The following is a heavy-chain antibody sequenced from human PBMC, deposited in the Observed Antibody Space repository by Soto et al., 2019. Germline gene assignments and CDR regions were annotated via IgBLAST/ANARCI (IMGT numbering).Heavy chain of an antibody. Sequence: GGSLRLSCAASGFTFDDYAMHWVRQAPGQGLEWVSGIRWNSGSIGYADSVKGRFTISRVNAKNSLYLQMNSLRAEDPALYYCAKDYYLGGYYGMDVWGQGTTVTVSS. D-gene: IGHD3-16*01. CDR2: IRWNSGSI. CDR1: GFTFDDYA. CDR3: AKDYYLGGYYGMDV. V-gene: IGHV3-9*01. J-gene: IGHJ6*02.